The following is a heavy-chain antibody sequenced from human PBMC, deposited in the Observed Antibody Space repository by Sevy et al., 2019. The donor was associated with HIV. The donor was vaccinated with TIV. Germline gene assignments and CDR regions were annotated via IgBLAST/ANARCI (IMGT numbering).Heavy chain of an antibody. V-gene: IGHV4-59*13. Sequence: SETLSLTCTVSGGSISSYYWSWIRQPPGKGLEWIGYIYYSGSTNYNPSLKSRVTISVDTSKNQFSLKLSSVTAADTAVYYCARLVGARGGGYYFDYWGQGTLVTVSS. D-gene: IGHD3-10*01. CDR1: GGSISSYY. CDR3: ARLVGARGGGYYFDY. CDR2: IYYSGST. J-gene: IGHJ4*02.